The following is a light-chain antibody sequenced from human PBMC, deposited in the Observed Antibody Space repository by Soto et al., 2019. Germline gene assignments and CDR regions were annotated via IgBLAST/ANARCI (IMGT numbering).Light chain of an antibody. V-gene: IGLV2-14*01. CDR2: DVS. Sequence: QSALTQPASVSGSPGQSITISCTGTSSDVGGYNYVSWYQQHPGKAPKLMIYDVSNRPSRVSNRFSGSKSGNTASLTISGLPAEDEADYYCSSYTSSRTGENVFGAGTKLTVL. J-gene: IGLJ1*01. CDR1: SSDVGGYNY. CDR3: SSYTSSRTGENV.